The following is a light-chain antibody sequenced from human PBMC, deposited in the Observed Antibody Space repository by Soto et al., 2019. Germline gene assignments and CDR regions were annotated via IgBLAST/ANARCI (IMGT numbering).Light chain of an antibody. Sequence: QSVLTQPPSASGSPGQSVTISCTGTSSDVGGYNYVSWYQQHPGKAPKLMIYEVTKRPSGVPDRFSGSKSSNTASLTVSGLQAEEQAAYYCRSYAGNNNLIFGGGTQLTVL. CDR1: SSDVGGYNY. V-gene: IGLV2-8*01. J-gene: IGLJ2*01. CDR3: RSYAGNNNLI. CDR2: EVT.